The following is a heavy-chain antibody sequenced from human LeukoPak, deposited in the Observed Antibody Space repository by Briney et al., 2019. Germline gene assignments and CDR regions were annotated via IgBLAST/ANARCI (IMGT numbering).Heavy chain of an antibody. D-gene: IGHD3-16*02. CDR2: IIPIFGTA. CDR1: GGTFSSCA. V-gene: IGHV1-69*01. J-gene: IGHJ4*02. Sequence: SVKVSCKASGGTFSSCAISWVRQAPGQGLEWMGGIIPIFGTANYAQKFQGRVTITADESTSTAYMELSSLRSEDTAVYYCARVAYDYVWGSYRYFGYFDYWGQGTLVTVSS. CDR3: ARVAYDYVWGSYRYFGYFDY.